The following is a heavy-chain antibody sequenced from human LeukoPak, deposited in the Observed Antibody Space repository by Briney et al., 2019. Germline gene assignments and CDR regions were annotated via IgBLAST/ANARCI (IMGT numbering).Heavy chain of an antibody. CDR1: GYTFTSYG. CDR3: ARDSKGYYYDSSGYIANYYYYYGMDV. V-gene: IGHV1-18*01. CDR2: ISAYNGNT. D-gene: IGHD3-22*01. Sequence: ASVKVSCKASGYTFTSYGISWVRQAPGHVLEWMGWISAYNGNTNYAQKLQGRVTMTTDTSTSTAYMELRSLRFDDTAVYYCARDSKGYYYDSSGYIANYYYYYGMDVWGQGTTVTVSS. J-gene: IGHJ6*02.